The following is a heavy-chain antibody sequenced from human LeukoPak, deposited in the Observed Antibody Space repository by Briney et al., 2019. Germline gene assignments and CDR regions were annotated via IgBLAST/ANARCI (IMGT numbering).Heavy chain of an antibody. CDR3: ARVYDSSGYFDY. CDR1: GGSISSSSYY. V-gene: IGHV4-61*01. J-gene: IGHJ4*02. CDR2: IYYSGST. D-gene: IGHD3-22*01. Sequence: PSETLSLTCTVSGGSISSSSYYWSWIRQPPGKGLEWIGYIYYSGSTNYNPSLKSRVTISVDTSKNQFSLKLSSVTAADTAVYYCARVYDSSGYFDYWGQGTLVTVSS.